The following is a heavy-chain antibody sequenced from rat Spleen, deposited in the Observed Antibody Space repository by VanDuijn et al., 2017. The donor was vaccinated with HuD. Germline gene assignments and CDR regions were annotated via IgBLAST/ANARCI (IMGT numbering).Heavy chain of an antibody. CDR3: TREGNGYNSFDY. D-gene: IGHD2-3*01. CDR1: GFTFNNYW. CDR2: ISYDGSST. Sequence: EVQLVESGGGLVQPGRSLKLSCVASGFTFNNYWMTWVRQAPTKGLEWVATISYDGSSTFYRDSVKGRFTISRDNAKSTLYLQMGSLRSEDTAAYYCTREGNGYNSFDYWVQGVMVTVSS. J-gene: IGHJ2*01. V-gene: IGHV5-29*01.